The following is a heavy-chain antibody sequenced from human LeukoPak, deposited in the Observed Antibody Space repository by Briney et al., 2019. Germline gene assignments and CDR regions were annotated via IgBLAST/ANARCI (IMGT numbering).Heavy chain of an antibody. CDR3: ARRNLRNAFDI. CDR1: GGSISSYF. CDR2: IYHTGSS. V-gene: IGHV4-59*08. Sequence: SETLSPTCRVSGGSISSYFWSWIRQPPGKGLEWIAYIYHTGSSNYNPSLKSRVTISIDTSKNQFSLKLRSVTAADTAVYYCARRNLRNAFDIWGQGTMVVVSS. J-gene: IGHJ3*02.